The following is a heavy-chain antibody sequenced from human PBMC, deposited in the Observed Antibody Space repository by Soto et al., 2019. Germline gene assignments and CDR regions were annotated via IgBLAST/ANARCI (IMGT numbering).Heavy chain of an antibody. J-gene: IGHJ5*02. D-gene: IGHD2-21*02. Sequence: QVQLVESGGGVVQPGRSLRLSCAASGFTFSSYAMHWVRQAPGKGLEWVAVISYDGSNKYYADSVKGRFTISRDNSQNTLYLQMNSLRAEETAVYYCARKPVRRYGGNSSNWFAPWGQGTLVTVSS. CDR2: ISYDGSNK. CDR3: ARKPVRRYGGNSSNWFAP. V-gene: IGHV3-30-3*01. CDR1: GFTFSSYA.